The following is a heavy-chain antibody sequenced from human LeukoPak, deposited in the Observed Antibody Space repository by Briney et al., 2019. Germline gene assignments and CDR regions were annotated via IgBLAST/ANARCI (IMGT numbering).Heavy chain of an antibody. CDR2: ISGSGGRT. CDR3: AKAKWSRRDYDLPLLDY. V-gene: IGHV3-23*01. Sequence: GGSLRLSCAASGFTFSSYAMSWVRQAPGKGLEWVSAISGSGGRTYYADSVKGRFTIARDNSKTTLYMQMNSLRAEDTAVYYCAKAKWSRRDYDLPLLDYWGQGTLVTVSS. J-gene: IGHJ4*02. CDR1: GFTFSSYA. D-gene: IGHD4-17*01.